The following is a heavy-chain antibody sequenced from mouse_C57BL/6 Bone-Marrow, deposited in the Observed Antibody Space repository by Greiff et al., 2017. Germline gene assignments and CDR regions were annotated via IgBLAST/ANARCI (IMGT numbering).Heavy chain of an antibody. D-gene: IGHD1-1*01. V-gene: IGHV5-9*01. J-gene: IGHJ2*01. Sequence: EVMLVESGGGLVKPGGSLKLSCAASGFTFSSYTMSWVRQTPEKRLEWVATISGGGGNTYYPDSVKGRFTISRDNAKNTLYLQMSSLRSEDTALYYCARHPHGSSFDDWGKGTTLTVSS. CDR1: GFTFSSYT. CDR3: ARHPHGSSFDD. CDR2: ISGGGGNT.